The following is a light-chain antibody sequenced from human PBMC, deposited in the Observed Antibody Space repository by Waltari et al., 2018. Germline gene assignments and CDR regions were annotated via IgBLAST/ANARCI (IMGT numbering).Light chain of an antibody. Sequence: CRARHSITSWLVWYQRKPGKGLKLRIYKASSLKRGVPSRFSGSGSETEYSLSISNLQTYDLASYYCQQYNSYSTFDQGTKVEIK. CDR1: HSITSW. CDR3: QQYNSYST. V-gene: IGKV1-5*03. J-gene: IGKJ1*01. CDR2: KAS.